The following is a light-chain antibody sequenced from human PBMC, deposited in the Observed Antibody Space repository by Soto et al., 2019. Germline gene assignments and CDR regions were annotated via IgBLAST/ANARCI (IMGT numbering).Light chain of an antibody. CDR1: SSDVGGYNY. CDR2: DVS. J-gene: IGLJ1*01. CDR3: SSYTSSSTIYV. Sequence: QSALTQPASVSGSPGQSITISCTGTSSDVGGYNYVSWFQQHPGKAPKLMIYDVSNRPSGVSNRFSGSKSGNTASLTISGLQAEDGADYYCSSYTSSSTIYVFGTGTKVTVL. V-gene: IGLV2-14*01.